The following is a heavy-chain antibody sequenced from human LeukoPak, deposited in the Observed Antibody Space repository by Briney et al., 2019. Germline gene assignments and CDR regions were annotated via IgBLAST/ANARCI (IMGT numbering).Heavy chain of an antibody. V-gene: IGHV3-48*03. D-gene: IGHD7-27*01. J-gene: IGHJ4*02. CDR1: GVTFSSYE. Sequence: GGSLTLSCTASGVTFSSYEMNWVRQAPGKGLEWISYISTSITITSYADSVKGRFTISRDNAKNSLYLQSNSVRDEDTAVYYCARVGATNWAYYFDYWGQGTLVTVSS. CDR2: ISTSITIT. CDR3: ARVGATNWAYYFDY.